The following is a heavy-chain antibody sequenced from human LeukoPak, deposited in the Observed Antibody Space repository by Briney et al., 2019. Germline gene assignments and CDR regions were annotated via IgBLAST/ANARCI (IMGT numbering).Heavy chain of an antibody. D-gene: IGHD2-2*02. CDR1: GGSMNNNNYFWD. V-gene: IGHV4-39*07. Sequence: SETLSLTCTVSGGSMNNNNYFWDWDWIRQPPGKGLEWIGSISHSGTTLFNPSLMSRVTISKDTSKNQFSLKVTSVTAADTAVYFCASAGIVVVPAAILGMPQGWFDPWGQGTLVTVSS. CDR3: ASAGIVVVPAAILGMPQGWFDP. CDR2: ISHSGTT. J-gene: IGHJ5*02.